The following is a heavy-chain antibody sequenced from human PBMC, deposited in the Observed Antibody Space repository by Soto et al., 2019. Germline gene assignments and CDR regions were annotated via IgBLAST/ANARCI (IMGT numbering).Heavy chain of an antibody. CDR3: ASSSGYFTRVPTPYYYYGMDV. CDR2: INHSGST. J-gene: IGHJ6*02. Sequence: SETLSLTCAVYGGSFSGYYWSWIRQPPGKGLEWIGEINHSGSTNYNPSLKSRVTISVDTSKNQFSLKLSSVTASDTAVYYCASSSGYFTRVPTPYYYYGMDVWGQGTTVTVSS. V-gene: IGHV4-34*01. CDR1: GGSFSGYY. D-gene: IGHD5-12*01.